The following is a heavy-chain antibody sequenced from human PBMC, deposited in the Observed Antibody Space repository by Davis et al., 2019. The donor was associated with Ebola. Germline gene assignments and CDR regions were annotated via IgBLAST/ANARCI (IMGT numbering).Heavy chain of an antibody. D-gene: IGHD3-22*01. CDR3: ARGGYYDSSGYSHDAFDI. Sequence: SLKGRFTVSRDNAKNSLYLQLSSLRPEDTAVYHCARGGYYDSSGYSHDAFDIWGQGTRVTVSS. V-gene: IGHV3-21*01. J-gene: IGHJ3*02.